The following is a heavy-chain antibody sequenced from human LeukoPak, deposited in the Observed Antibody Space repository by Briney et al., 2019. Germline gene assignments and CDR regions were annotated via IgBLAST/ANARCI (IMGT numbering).Heavy chain of an antibody. Sequence: SETLSLTCTVSGGSISSGDYYWSWIRQPPGKGLEWIGYIYYSGSTYYNPSLKSRVTISVDTSKNQFSLKLSSVTAADTAVYYCARTHYCSGGSCYHADFDYWGQGTLVTVSS. CDR1: GGSISSGDYY. D-gene: IGHD2-15*01. J-gene: IGHJ4*02. CDR3: ARTHYCSGGSCYHADFDY. V-gene: IGHV4-30-4*01. CDR2: IYYSGST.